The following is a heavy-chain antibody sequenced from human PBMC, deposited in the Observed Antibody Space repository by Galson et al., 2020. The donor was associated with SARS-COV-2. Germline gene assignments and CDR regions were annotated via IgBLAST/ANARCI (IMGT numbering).Heavy chain of an antibody. D-gene: IGHD1-26*01. CDR1: GFSFNNYA. CDR2: ISDDGSNK. Sequence: PGGSLRLSCVASGFSFNNYAMHWVRQAPGKGLEWVAVISDDGSNKYYADSVKVRFTVSRDNSKNTLSLQMNSLRAEDTAVYYCAKGGKWEXXXXFHHWGQGTLVTVSS. CDR3: AKGGKWEXXXXFHH. J-gene: IGHJ1*01. V-gene: IGHV3-30*18.